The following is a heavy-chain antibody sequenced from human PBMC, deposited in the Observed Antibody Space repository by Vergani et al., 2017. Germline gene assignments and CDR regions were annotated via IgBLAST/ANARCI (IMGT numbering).Heavy chain of an antibody. Sequence: EVQLLESGGGLVQPGGSLRLSCAASGFTFSSYAMSWVRQAPGKGLEWVSAISGSGGSTYYADSVKGRFTISRDNSKNTLYLQMNSLRAEDTAVYYCARFSGITVSAGGRGTSVDYWGQGTLVTVSS. CDR3: ARFSGITVSAGGRGTSVDY. CDR2: ISGSGGST. J-gene: IGHJ4*02. D-gene: IGHD6-19*01. V-gene: IGHV3-23*01. CDR1: GFTFSSYA.